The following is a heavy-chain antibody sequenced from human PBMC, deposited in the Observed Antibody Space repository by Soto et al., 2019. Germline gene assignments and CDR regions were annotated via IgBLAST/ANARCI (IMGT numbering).Heavy chain of an antibody. V-gene: IGHV3-74*01. CDR3: ARVYCSGGSCYSVEY. Sequence: GGSLRISCAPSGFTFSSYWMHWVRQAQGKGLVWVSRINSDGRSTTYADSVKGRFTISRDNAKNTLYLQMNSLRAEDTAVYYCARVYCSGGSCYSVEYWGQGTLVTVSS. D-gene: IGHD2-15*01. CDR1: GFTFSSYW. J-gene: IGHJ4*02. CDR2: INSDGRST.